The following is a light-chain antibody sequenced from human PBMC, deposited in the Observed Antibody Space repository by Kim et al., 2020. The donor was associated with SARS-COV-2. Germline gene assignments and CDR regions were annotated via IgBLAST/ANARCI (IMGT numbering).Light chain of an antibody. J-gene: IGLJ1*01. V-gene: IGLV3-19*01. CDR2: GKN. CDR1: SLRSYY. CDR3: NSRDSSGNHHYV. Sequence: QTARHTCQGDSLRSYYASWYQQKPGQAPVLVIYGKNNRPSGIPDRFSGSSSGNTASLTITGAQAEDEADYYCNSRDSSGNHHYVFGTGTKVTVL.